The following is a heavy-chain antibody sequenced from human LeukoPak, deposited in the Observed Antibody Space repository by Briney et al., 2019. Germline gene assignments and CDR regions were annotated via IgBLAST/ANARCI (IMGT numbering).Heavy chain of an antibody. CDR1: GGSISSYY. Sequence: SETLSLTCTVSGGSISSYYWSWIRQPPGKGLEWIGYVYYSGSTNYHPSLKSRVTITVDTSKNQFPLMLSSGAAAAAAVYYWASCTVSSYYYFMDVWGKGTTVTVSS. D-gene: IGHD4-11*01. CDR3: ASCTVSSYYYFMDV. V-gene: IGHV4-59*08. CDR2: VYYSGST. J-gene: IGHJ6*03.